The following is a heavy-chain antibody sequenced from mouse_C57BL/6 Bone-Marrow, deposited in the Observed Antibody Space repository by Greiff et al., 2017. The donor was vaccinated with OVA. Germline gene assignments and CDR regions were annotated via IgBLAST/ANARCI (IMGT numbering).Heavy chain of an antibody. Sequence: EVKLQESGGGLVQPGGSMKLSCAASGFTFSDAWMDWVRQSPEKGLEWVAEIRNKANNHATYYAESVKGRFTISRDDSKSSVYLQMNSLRAEDTGIYYCTSITTVVARYFDVWGTGTTVTVSS. D-gene: IGHD1-1*01. V-gene: IGHV6-6*01. CDR2: IRNKANNHAT. CDR3: TSITTVVARYFDV. J-gene: IGHJ1*03. CDR1: GFTFSDAW.